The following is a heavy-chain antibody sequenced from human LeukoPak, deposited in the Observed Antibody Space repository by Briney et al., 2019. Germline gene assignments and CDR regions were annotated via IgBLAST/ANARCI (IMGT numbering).Heavy chain of an antibody. CDR2: SKNKDYAHST. CDR1: GFTFSSYA. Sequence: QPGGSLRLSCAASGFTFSSYAMNWVRQAPGKGLEWIGRSKNKDYAHSTVYAASVKSRFTFSRDDPKNSLYLQMNSPTTEDTAVYYCTRIFYYGTRGFYPDFWGQGTLVTVSS. V-gene: IGHV3-72*01. D-gene: IGHD3-10*01. J-gene: IGHJ4*02. CDR3: TRIFYYGTRGFYPDF.